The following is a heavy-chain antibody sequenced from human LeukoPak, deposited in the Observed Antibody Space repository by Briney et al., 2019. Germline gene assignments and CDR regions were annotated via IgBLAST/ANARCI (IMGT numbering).Heavy chain of an antibody. CDR2: MNPNSGNT. V-gene: IGHV1-8*01. CDR1: GYTFTNYD. D-gene: IGHD6-13*01. J-gene: IGHJ4*02. CDR3: ARGLRKEQQLLRAFDY. Sequence: ASVKVSCKASGYTFTNYDINWVRQASGQGLEWMGWMNPNSGNTGSAQKFQGRVTMTSNTSISTAYMELSSLRSEDTAVYYCARGLRKEQQLLRAFDYWGQGTPVTVSS.